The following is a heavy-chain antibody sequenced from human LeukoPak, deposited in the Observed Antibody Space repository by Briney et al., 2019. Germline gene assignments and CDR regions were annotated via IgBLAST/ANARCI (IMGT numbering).Heavy chain of an antibody. V-gene: IGHV3-33*01. Sequence: SPRPSCAASGLTLRSYGINRGPQAPGNGGGGGGGIWYDGDNKYYADSVKGRFTISRDNSKNTLYLQMNSLRAEDTAVYYCARDGIAAAGQYYCYGMDVWGQGTTVTVSS. CDR1: GLTLRSYG. D-gene: IGHD6-13*01. CDR2: IWYDGDNK. J-gene: IGHJ6*02. CDR3: ARDGIAAAGQYYCYGMDV.